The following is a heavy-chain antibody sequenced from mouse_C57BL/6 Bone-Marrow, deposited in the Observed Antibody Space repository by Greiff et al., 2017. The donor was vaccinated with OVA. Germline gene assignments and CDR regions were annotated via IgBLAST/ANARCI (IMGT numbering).Heavy chain of an antibody. D-gene: IGHD2-4*01. V-gene: IGHV3-6*01. J-gene: IGHJ2*01. CDR2: ISYDGSN. Sequence: DVKLQESGPGLVKPSQSLSLTCSVTGYSITSGYYWNWIRQFPGNKLEWMGYISYDGSNNYNPSLKNRISITRDTSKNQFFLKLNSVTTEDTATYYCARDRDDYDGDFDYWGQGTTLTVSS. CDR1: GYSITSGYY. CDR3: ARDRDDYDGDFDY.